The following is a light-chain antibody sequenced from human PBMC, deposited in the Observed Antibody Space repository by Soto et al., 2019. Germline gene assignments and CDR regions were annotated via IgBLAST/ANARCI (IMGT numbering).Light chain of an antibody. J-gene: IGKJ4*01. Sequence: IVMTQSPATLSVSPGERATLSCRASQSINSNLAWYQQKPGQAPRLLMFRASISATGFPARFSGSGSGTEFNITISSLQSEDSAIYYCQQYNNWPRATFGGATKVAIK. CDR1: QSINSN. V-gene: IGKV3-15*01. CDR2: RAS. CDR3: QQYNNWPRAT.